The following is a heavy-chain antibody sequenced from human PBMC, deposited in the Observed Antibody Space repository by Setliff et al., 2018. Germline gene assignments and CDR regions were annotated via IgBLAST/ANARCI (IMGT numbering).Heavy chain of an antibody. D-gene: IGHD3-16*01. Sequence: LRLSCAASGFTFSSYAMSWVRQAPGKGLEWVANIKQDGSEKYYVDSVKGRFTISRDNAKNSLYLQMNSLRAEDTAVYYCARDGGDYWGQGTLVTVSS. CDR1: GFTFSSYA. V-gene: IGHV3-7*01. CDR2: IKQDGSEK. J-gene: IGHJ4*02. CDR3: ARDGGDY.